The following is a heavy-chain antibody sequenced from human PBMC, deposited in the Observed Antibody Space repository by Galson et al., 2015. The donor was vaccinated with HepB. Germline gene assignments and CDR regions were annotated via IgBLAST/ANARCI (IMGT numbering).Heavy chain of an antibody. CDR1: GFTFSSYS. D-gene: IGHD2-2*01. CDR3: ARELWDCSSTSCPFDY. CDR2: ISSSSSTI. J-gene: IGHJ4*02. V-gene: IGHV3-48*02. Sequence: SLRLSCAASGFTFSSYSMNWVRQAPGKGLEWVSYISSSSSTIYYADSVKGRFTISRDNAKNSLYLQMNSLRDEDTAVYYCARELWDCSSTSCPFDYWGQGTLVTVSS.